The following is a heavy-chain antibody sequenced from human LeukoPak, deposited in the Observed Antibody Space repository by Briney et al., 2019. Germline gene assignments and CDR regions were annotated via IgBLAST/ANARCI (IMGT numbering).Heavy chain of an antibody. V-gene: IGHV4-39*01. D-gene: IGHD6-19*01. J-gene: IGHJ5*02. CDR2: IFYSGDT. CDR3: SRRRTTSSIGWFDP. CDR1: GASIRSSTHY. Sequence: PSETLSLTCSVSGASIRSSTHYWAWLRQAPGTGLEWVGSIFYSGDTYYNPSLRSRLPIAVDTSKNQFSLNLASVTASDTGTYFCSRRRTTSSIGWFDPCGQGSPVIVSS.